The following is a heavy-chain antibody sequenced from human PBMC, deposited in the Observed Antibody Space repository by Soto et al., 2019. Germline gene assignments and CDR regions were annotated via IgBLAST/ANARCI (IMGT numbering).Heavy chain of an antibody. J-gene: IGHJ4*02. V-gene: IGHV3-30*03. Sequence: QVQLVESGGGVVQPGRSLRLSCAASGFTFSSYGMHWVRQAPGKGLEWVAVISYDGSNKHYADSVKGRFTISRDNPKNTLYLQMNSLRAEDTAVYYFARSPYSVSYLAYFDYWFQGTLVTVTS. CDR1: GFTFSSYG. CDR3: ARSPYSVSYLAYFDY. CDR2: ISYDGSNK. D-gene: IGHD1-26*01.